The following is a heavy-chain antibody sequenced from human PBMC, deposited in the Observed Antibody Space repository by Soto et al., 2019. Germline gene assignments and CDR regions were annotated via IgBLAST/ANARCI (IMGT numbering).Heavy chain of an antibody. D-gene: IGHD5-12*01. J-gene: IGHJ3*02. V-gene: IGHV3-7*05. CDR3: ARVKYSGSIDAFDI. CDR1: GFTFSSYW. CDR2: IKQDGSEK. Sequence: PGGSLRLSCAASGFTFSSYWMSWVRQAPGKGLEWVANIKQDGSEKYYVDSVKGRFTISRDNAKNSLYLQMNSLRAEDTAVYYCARVKYSGSIDAFDIWGQGTMVTVSS.